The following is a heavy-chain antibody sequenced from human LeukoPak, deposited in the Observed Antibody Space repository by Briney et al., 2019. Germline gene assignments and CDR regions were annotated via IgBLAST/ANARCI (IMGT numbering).Heavy chain of an antibody. V-gene: IGHV1-2*02. Sequence: ASVKVSCKASGYTFTGYYMHWVRQAPGQGLEWMGWINPNSGGTNYAQKFQGRVTMTRDTSISTAYMELSRLRSDDTAVYYCARFGYHDSSGYYLFDYWGQGTLVTVSS. CDR2: INPNSGGT. CDR1: GYTFTGYY. CDR3: ARFGYHDSSGYYLFDY. J-gene: IGHJ4*02. D-gene: IGHD3-22*01.